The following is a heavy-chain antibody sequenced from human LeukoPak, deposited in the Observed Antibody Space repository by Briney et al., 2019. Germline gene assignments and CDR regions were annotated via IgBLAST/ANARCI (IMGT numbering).Heavy chain of an antibody. CDR3: AKDPGGGYCSSTSCHFDY. CDR1: GFTFSSYW. V-gene: IGHV3-7*01. D-gene: IGHD2-2*01. J-gene: IGHJ4*02. CDR2: IKQDGSER. Sequence: GGSLRLSCVGSGFTFSSYWMSWVRQAPGKGLEWVVNIKQDGSERYYVDSVKGRFTISRDNAKNSLYLQMNSLRAEDTAVYYCAKDPGGGYCSSTSCHFDYWGQGTLVTVSS.